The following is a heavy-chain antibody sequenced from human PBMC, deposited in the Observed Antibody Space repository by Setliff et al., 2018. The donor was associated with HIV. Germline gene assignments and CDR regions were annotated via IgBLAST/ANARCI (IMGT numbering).Heavy chain of an antibody. J-gene: IGHJ6*03. CDR2: IDWDDDK. CDR1: GFSLSTSGMC. V-gene: IGHV2-70*17. CDR3: ARIRTTHYYYMDV. D-gene: IGHD1-1*01. Sequence: SGPTLVNPTQTLTLTCTFSGFSLSTSGMCVSWIRQPPGKALEWLARIDWDDDKFYSTSLKTRLTISKDASKNQVVLTMTNMDPVDTATYYCARIRTTHYYYMDVWGKGTTVTVSS.